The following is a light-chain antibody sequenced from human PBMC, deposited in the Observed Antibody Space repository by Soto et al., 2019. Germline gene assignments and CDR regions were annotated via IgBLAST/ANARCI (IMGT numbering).Light chain of an antibody. CDR3: QVWDSRGV. CDR1: NIGSKS. V-gene: IGLV3-21*04. CDR2: YDS. J-gene: IGLJ2*01. Sequence: ELTQPPSVSVAPGKTARITCGGNNIGSKSVHWYQQKPGQAPVLVIYYDSDRPSGIPERFSGSNSGNTATLTISRVEAGDEADYYCQVWDSRGVFGGGTKLTVL.